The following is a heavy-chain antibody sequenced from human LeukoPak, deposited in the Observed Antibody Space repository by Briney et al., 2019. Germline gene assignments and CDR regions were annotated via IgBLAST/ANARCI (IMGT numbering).Heavy chain of an antibody. J-gene: IGHJ4*02. V-gene: IGHV3-30-3*01. D-gene: IGHD6-19*01. CDR1: GFTFSSYA. Sequence: GGSLRLSCAASGFTFSSYAMSWVRQAPGKGLEWVAVISYDGSNKYYADSVKGRFTISRDNSKNTLYLQMKSLRAEDTAVYYCARDASGWILRYYFDYWGQGTLVTVSS. CDR3: ARDASGWILRYYFDY. CDR2: ISYDGSNK.